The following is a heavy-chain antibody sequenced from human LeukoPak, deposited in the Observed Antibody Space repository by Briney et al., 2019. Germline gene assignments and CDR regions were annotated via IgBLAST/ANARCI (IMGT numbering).Heavy chain of an antibody. CDR3: ARHCRDLYSSSWYDWFDP. J-gene: IGHJ5*02. D-gene: IGHD6-13*01. CDR1: GYSISSGYY. CDR2: IYHSGST. Sequence: SETLSLTCTVSGYSISSGYYWGWIRQPPGKGLEWIGSIYHSGSTYYNPSLKSRVTISVDTSKNQFSLKLSSVTAADTAVYYCARHCRDLYSSSWYDWFDPWGQGTLVTVSS. V-gene: IGHV4-38-2*02.